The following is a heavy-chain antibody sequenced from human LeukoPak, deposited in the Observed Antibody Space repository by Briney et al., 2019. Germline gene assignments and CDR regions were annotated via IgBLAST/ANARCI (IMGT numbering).Heavy chain of an antibody. Sequence: PGGSLRLSCAASGFTVSSNFMSWVRQAPGKGLEWVSVIYSGGTTYYADSVKGRFTISRDNSENTLYLQMNSLRAEDTAVYYCARDGYGNNYMDVWGKGTTGTVSS. J-gene: IGHJ6*03. V-gene: IGHV3-53*01. CDR3: ARDGYGNNYMDV. CDR2: IYSGGTT. D-gene: IGHD1/OR15-1a*01. CDR1: GFTVSSNF.